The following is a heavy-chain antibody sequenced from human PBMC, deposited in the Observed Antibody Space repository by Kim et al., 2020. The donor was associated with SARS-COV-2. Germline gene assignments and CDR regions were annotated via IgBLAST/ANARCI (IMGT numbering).Heavy chain of an antibody. D-gene: IGHD6-13*01. J-gene: IGHJ4*02. CDR1: GYTFTGYY. V-gene: IGHV1-2*06. Sequence: ASVKVSCKASGYTFTGYYMHWVRQAPGQGLEWMGRINPNSGGTNYAQKFQGRVTMTRDTSISTAYMELSRLRSDDTAVYYCARDLSDEYHPAILSIAAAATGYWGQGTLVTVSS. CDR2: INPNSGGT. CDR3: ARDLSDEYHPAILSIAAAATGY.